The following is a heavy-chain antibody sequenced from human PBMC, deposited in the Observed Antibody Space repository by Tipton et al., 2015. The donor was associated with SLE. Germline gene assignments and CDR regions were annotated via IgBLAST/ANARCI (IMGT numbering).Heavy chain of an antibody. J-gene: IGHJ3*01. V-gene: IGHV1-18*01. CDR2: ISGDNGNT. CDR1: GYTFTSYG. Sequence: QVQLVQSGGEVKKPGASVRVSCKASGYTFTSYGFTWVRQAPGQGLEWMGWISGDNGNTNYAQKFQDRVMLTTDKTTTTAYMDLMSLTSDDTAVYYCARFAVILTAYAFDVWGQGQMVTVSS. D-gene: IGHD3-9*01. CDR3: ARFAVILTAYAFDV.